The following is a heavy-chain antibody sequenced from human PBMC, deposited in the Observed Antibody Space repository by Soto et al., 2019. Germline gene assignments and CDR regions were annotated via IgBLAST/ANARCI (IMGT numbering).Heavy chain of an antibody. J-gene: IGHJ6*02. CDR2: ISYHGSNK. V-gene: IGHV3-30*18. CDR1: GFTFSSYG. D-gene: IGHD1-26*01. CDR3: AKVGPAQCGYYYGMDV. Sequence: QVQLVESGGGVVQPGRSLRLSCAASGFTFSSYGMHWVRQAPGKGLEWVAVISYHGSNKYYADSVKGRFTISRDNSKNVLYRQMNSLRAEDKAVDYSAKVGPAQCGYYYGMDVWGQGTTVTVAS.